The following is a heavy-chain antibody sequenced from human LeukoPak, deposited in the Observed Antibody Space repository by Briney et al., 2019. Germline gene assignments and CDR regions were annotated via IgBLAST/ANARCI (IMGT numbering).Heavy chain of an antibody. CDR1: GCTFSSYW. Sequence: GGSLRLSCAASGCTFSSYWMHWVRQAPGKGLVWVSRINSDGSSTSYADSVKCRFTISRDNANNTLYLQMNSLRAEDTAVYYCARDFDDYGDYGGFDYWGQGTLVTVSS. CDR3: ARDFDDYGDYGGFDY. V-gene: IGHV3-74*01. J-gene: IGHJ4*02. CDR2: INSDGSST. D-gene: IGHD4-17*01.